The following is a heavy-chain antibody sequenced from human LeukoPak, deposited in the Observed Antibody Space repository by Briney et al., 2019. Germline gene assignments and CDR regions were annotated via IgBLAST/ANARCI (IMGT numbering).Heavy chain of an antibody. CDR2: IWYGGSNK. J-gene: IGHJ6*04. CDR3: ARNRLRATATYMDV. V-gene: IGHV3-33*08. D-gene: IGHD2-15*01. CDR1: GFTFSSYG. Sequence: GGSLRLSCAASGFTFSSYGMHWVRQAPGKGLEWVAVIWYGGSNKYYADSVKGRFTISRDNSKNTLYLQMNSLRAEDTAVYYCARNRLRATATYMDVWGKGTTVTVSS.